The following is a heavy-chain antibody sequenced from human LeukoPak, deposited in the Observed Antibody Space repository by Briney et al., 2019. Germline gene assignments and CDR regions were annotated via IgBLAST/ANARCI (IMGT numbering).Heavy chain of an antibody. J-gene: IGHJ4*02. CDR1: GGSISSYY. CDR3: ARGAIFGVVIPHYFDY. D-gene: IGHD3-3*01. CDR2: IYYSGST. V-gene: IGHV4-59*01. Sequence: SETLSLTCTVSGGSISSYYWSWIRQPPGKGLEWIGYIYYSGSTNYNPSLKSRVTISVDTSKNQFSLKLSSVTAADTAVCYCARGAIFGVVIPHYFDYWGQGTLVTVSS.